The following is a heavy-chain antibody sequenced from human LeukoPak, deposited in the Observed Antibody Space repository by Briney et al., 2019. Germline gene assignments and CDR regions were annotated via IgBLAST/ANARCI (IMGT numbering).Heavy chain of an antibody. CDR3: ARGPTDSSAVDAFDI. V-gene: IGHV5-51*01. CDR1: GYSFSSYW. D-gene: IGHD3-22*01. CDR2: IYPGDSDT. Sequence: GESLQISCKGSGYSFSSYWIGWVRQMPGKGLEWMGIIYPGDSDTRYSPSFQGQVTISADKSISTAYLQWSSLKASDTAMYYCARGPTDSSAVDAFDIWGQGTMVTVSS. J-gene: IGHJ3*02.